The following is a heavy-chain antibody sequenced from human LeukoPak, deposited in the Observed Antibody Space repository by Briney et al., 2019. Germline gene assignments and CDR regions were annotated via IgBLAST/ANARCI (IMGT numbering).Heavy chain of an antibody. V-gene: IGHV3-74*01. Sequence: PGGSLRLSCAASGFTFSNYWMNWVRQAPGKVLVWVSRINSDGSSTDYTDSVKGRCTISRDNAKNTLYLQMNSLRAEDTAVYYCARVGLYSSGWSAWGQGTPVTVPS. CDR3: ARVGLYSSGWSA. D-gene: IGHD6-19*01. J-gene: IGHJ4*02. CDR1: GFTFSNYW. CDR2: INSDGSST.